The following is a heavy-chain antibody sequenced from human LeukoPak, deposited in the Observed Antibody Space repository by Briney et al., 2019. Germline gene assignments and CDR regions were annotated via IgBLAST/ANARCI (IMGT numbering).Heavy chain of an antibody. Sequence: SETLSLTCTVSSGSISSSNYYWGWIRQPPGKGLEWIGSIYYSGSTYYNPSLKSRVTISVDTSKNQFSLKLSSVTAADTAVYYCARQIVGATPFLRKYYFDYWGQGTLVTVSS. CDR2: IYYSGST. D-gene: IGHD1-26*01. V-gene: IGHV4-39*01. CDR3: ARQIVGATPFLRKYYFDY. J-gene: IGHJ4*02. CDR1: SGSISSSNYY.